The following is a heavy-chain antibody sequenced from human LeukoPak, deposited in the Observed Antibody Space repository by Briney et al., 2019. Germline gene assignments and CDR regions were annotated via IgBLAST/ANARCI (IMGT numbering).Heavy chain of an antibody. CDR1: GGSFSGYY. Sequence: TSSETLSLTCAVYGGSFSGYYWSWIRQPPGKGLEWIGEINHSGSTNYNPSLKSRVTISVDTSKNQFSLKLSSVTAADTAVYYCARGLSHWAVALGTDYWGQGTLVTVSS. J-gene: IGHJ4*02. V-gene: IGHV4-34*01. CDR3: ARGLSHWAVALGTDY. D-gene: IGHD6-19*01. CDR2: INHSGST.